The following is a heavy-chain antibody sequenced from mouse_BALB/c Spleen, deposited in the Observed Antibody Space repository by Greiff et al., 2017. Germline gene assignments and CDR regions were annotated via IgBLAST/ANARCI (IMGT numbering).Heavy chain of an antibody. J-gene: IGHJ4*01. CDR2: IRNKANGYTT. V-gene: IGHV7-3*02. Sequence: EVHLVESGGGLVQPGGSLRLSCATSGFTFTDYYMSWVRQPPGKALEWLGFIRNKANGYTTEYSASVKGRFTISRDNSQSILYLQMNTLRAEDSATYYCAREIYYDYGYAMDYWGQGTSVTVSS. CDR3: AREIYYDYGYAMDY. CDR1: GFTFTDYY. D-gene: IGHD2-4*01.